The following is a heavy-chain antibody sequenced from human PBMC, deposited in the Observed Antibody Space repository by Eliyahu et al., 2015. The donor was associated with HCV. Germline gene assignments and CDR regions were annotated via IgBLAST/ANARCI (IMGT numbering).Heavy chain of an antibody. J-gene: IGHJ4*02. CDR2: IIPVFGTT. V-gene: IGHV1-69*06. CDR1: GDTFNRHA. CDR3: ARESDNEVLIGFPLDD. D-gene: IGHD3-9*01. Sequence: QVHLLQSGTEVKRPGSSVKVSCKASGDTFNRHAINWVRQAPGQGLEWMGGIIPVFGTTKYAQKFQDRVTITADRHTGTASIEVRSLTSEDTALYYCARESDNEVLIGFPLDDWGQGTLVTVSS.